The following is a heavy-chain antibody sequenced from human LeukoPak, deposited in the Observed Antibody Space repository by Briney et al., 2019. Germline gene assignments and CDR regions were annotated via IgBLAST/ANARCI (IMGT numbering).Heavy chain of an antibody. CDR1: GDSIITSSYY. CDR3: ARSYYYDYRQIDY. D-gene: IGHD3-22*01. V-gene: IGHV4-39*01. CDR2: IYYSGST. J-gene: IGHJ4*02. Sequence: PSETLPLTCTVSGDSIITSSYYWGWIRQPPGKGLEWLGSIYYSGSTYYNPSLKSRVTISVDTSKNQFPLNLYSVTAADTAVFYCARSYYYDYRQIDYWGQGTLVTVSS.